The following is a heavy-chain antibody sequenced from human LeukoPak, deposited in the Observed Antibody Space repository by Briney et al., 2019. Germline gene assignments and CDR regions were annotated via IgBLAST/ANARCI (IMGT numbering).Heavy chain of an antibody. CDR1: GFTFSSYS. CDR3: ARDLTIFGVVIVDYGMDV. V-gene: IGHV3-21*01. CDR2: ISSSSSYI. Sequence: GGSLRLSCAASGFTFSSYSMNWVRQAPGKGLEWVSSISSSSSYIYYADSVKGRFTISRDNAKNSLYLQMNSLRAEDTAVYYCARDLTIFGVVIVDYGMDVWGQGTTVTVSS. J-gene: IGHJ6*02. D-gene: IGHD3-3*01.